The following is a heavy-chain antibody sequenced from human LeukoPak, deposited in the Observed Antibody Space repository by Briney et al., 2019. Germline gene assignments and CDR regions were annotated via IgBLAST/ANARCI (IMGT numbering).Heavy chain of an antibody. D-gene: IGHD3-16*01. V-gene: IGHV3-48*02. CDR1: GFTLSSYS. CDR2: ISGSGGTT. CDR3: ARPTGGTRGDYYTDY. J-gene: IGHJ4*02. Sequence: GGSLRLSCAASGFTLSSYSMNWVRQAPGKGLEWVSYISGSGGTTYYADSVRGRFTISRDNAKNSVYLQMNSLRDGDTAIYYCARPTGGTRGDYYTDYWGQGPLVPVP.